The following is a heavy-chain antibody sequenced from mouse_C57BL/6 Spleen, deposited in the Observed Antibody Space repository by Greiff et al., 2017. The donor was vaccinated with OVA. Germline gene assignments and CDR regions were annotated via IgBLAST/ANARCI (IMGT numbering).Heavy chain of an antibody. CDR2: IYPGEGDT. D-gene: IGHD2-5*01. CDR3: ARSGHYSNCDFEY. Sequence: VHLVESGAELVKPGASVKISCKASGYAFSSYWMNWVKQRPGKGLEWIGQIYPGEGDTNYNGKFKGKATLTADKSSSTAYMQLGRLTSEDSAVYFCARSGHYSNCDFEYWGQGTTRTVSS. CDR1: GYAFSSYW. J-gene: IGHJ2*01. V-gene: IGHV1-80*01.